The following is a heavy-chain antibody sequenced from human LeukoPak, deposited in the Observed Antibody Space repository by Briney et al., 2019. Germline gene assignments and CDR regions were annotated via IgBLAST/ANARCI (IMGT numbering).Heavy chain of an antibody. CDR1: GYTFSSYG. Sequence: EASVKVSCKASGYTFSSYGITWVRQAPGQGLEWMGWISGYNGNTNYAQKLQGRVTMTTDTSTSTAYMELRSLRSDDTAAYYCARDHRQSMIAAFDPWGQGTLVTVSS. CDR2: ISGYNGNT. CDR3: ARDHRQSMIAAFDP. D-gene: IGHD2-21*01. V-gene: IGHV1-18*01. J-gene: IGHJ5*02.